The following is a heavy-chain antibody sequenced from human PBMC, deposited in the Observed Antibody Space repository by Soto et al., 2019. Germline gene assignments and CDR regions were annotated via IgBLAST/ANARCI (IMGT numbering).Heavy chain of an antibody. CDR3: ARYYCTSTTCYYFDY. CDR2: IYYSGSS. D-gene: IGHD2-2*01. J-gene: IGHJ4*02. Sequence: SETLSLTCTVSGGSISSYYWSWIRQPPGKGLEWIGYIYYSGSSNYNPSLKSRVTISVDTSKNQFSLKLNSVTAADTAVYYCARYYCTSTTCYYFDYWGQGTLVTVSS. CDR1: GGSISSYY. V-gene: IGHV4-59*01.